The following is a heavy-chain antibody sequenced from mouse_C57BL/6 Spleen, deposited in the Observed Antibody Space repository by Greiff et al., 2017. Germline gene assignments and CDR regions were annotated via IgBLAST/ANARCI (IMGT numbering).Heavy chain of an antibody. CDR3: ATHSNWYFDV. J-gene: IGHJ1*03. D-gene: IGHD2-5*01. CDR1: GFNIKDDY. CDR2: IDPENGDT. V-gene: IGHV14-4*01. Sequence: EVQLQQSGAELVRPGASVKLSCTASGFNIKDDYMHWVKQRPEQGLEWIGWIDPENGDTEYASKFQGKATITADTSSNTAYLQLSSLTSEDTAVYYSATHSNWYFDVWGTGTTVTVSS.